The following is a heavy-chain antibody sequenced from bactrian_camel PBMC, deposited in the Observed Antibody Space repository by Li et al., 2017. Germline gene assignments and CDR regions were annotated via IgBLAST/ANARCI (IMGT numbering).Heavy chain of an antibody. CDR1: GFPFSGYY. CDR2: INTGDGTT. D-gene: IGHD2*01. CDR3: VVVVNGA. V-gene: IGHV3S28*01. Sequence: LQLVESGGGLVQPGESLRLSCAASGFPFSGYYMSWVRQAPGKGLEWVSNINTGDGTTIYADSVKGRFTGSRDNAKNTVYLQMNSLKPEDTAVYYCVVVVNGARGQGTQVTVS. J-gene: IGHJ4*01.